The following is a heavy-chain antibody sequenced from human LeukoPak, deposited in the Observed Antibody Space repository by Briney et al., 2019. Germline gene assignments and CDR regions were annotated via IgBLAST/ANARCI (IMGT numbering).Heavy chain of an antibody. CDR2: IYSSGST. CDR3: AREHSSGYYIY. CDR1: GFTVSSNY. J-gene: IGHJ4*02. Sequence: GGSLRLSCAASGFTVSSNYMSWVRQAPGKGLDWVSVIYSSGSTSYADSVKGRFTISRDNSKNTLFLQMSSLRAEDTAMYYCAREHSSGYYIYWGQGTLVTVSS. D-gene: IGHD3-22*01. V-gene: IGHV3-53*01.